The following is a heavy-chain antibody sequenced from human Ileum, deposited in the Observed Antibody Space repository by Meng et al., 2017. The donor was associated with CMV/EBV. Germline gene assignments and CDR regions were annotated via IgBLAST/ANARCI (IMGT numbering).Heavy chain of an antibody. V-gene: IGHV1-2*02. D-gene: IGHD1-26*01. J-gene: IGHJ4*02. CDR3: ARDPHSWTGVFEY. Sequence: ASVKVSCKASGYTFTGYYMHWVRQAPGQGLEWMGWINPRSGDTKYAPSLQGRVTLTRDTSINTAFMDLTSLTSDDTAVYYCARDPHSWTGVFEYWDQGTLVTVSS. CDR2: INPRSGDT. CDR1: GYTFTGYY.